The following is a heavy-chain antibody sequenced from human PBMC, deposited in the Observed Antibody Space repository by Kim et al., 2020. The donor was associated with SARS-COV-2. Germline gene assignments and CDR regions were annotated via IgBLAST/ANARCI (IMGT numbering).Heavy chain of an antibody. V-gene: IGHV1-69*13. D-gene: IGHD3-10*01. CDR3: AREGNVEMATIDSGGVFDY. CDR1: GGTFSSYA. J-gene: IGHJ4*02. Sequence: SVKVSCKASGGTFSSYAISWVRQAPGQGLEWMGGIIPIFGTANYAQKFQGRVTITADESTSTAYMELSSLRSEDTAVYYCAREGNVEMATIDSGGVFDYWGQGTLVTVSS. CDR2: IIPIFGTA.